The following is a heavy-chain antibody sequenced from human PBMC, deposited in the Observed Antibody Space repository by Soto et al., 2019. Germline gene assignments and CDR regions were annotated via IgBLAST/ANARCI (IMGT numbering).Heavy chain of an antibody. D-gene: IGHD2-2*01. V-gene: IGHV4-30-4*08. CDR3: ARSSLSGMDV. CDR2: ICNSGNT. Sequence: SETLSLTCSVSGGSISSGYYYWSWIRQPPGKGLEWIANICNSGNTYYNPSPMSRLIILIDTSNNQFSLKVGSGTAADTAVYYCARSSLSGMDVWGQGTTVTVSS. CDR1: GGSISSGYYY. J-gene: IGHJ6*02.